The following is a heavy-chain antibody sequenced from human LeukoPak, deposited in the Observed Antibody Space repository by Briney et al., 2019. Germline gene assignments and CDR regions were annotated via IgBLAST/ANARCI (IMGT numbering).Heavy chain of an antibody. J-gene: IGHJ5*02. Sequence: ASVKVSCKASGYTFTSYGISWVRQAPGQGLEWMGWMNPNSGNTGYAQKFQGRVTITRNTSISTAYMELSSLRSEDTAVYYCARGPLIGGYDFWSGYLYTNWFDPWGQGTLVTVSS. CDR2: MNPNSGNT. CDR1: GYTFTSYG. CDR3: ARGPLIGGYDFWSGYLYTNWFDP. D-gene: IGHD3-3*01. V-gene: IGHV1-8*03.